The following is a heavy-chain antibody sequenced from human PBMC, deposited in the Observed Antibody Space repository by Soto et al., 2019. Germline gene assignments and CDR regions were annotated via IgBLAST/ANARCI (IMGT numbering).Heavy chain of an antibody. J-gene: IGHJ4*02. CDR3: ARRGLCSGGSCSFYFDS. D-gene: IGHD2-15*01. V-gene: IGHV3-23*01. Sequence: GGSLRLSCAASGFTFSNYGMSWVRQAPGKGLEWVSTFGVTGATYYADSVKGRFTISRDSSKRTLYLQMDSLRAEDTALYYCARRGLCSGGSCSFYFDSWGQGAPVTVSS. CDR1: GFTFSNYG. CDR2: FGVTGAT.